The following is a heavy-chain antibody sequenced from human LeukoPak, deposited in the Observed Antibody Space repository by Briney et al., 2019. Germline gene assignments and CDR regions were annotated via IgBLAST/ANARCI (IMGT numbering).Heavy chain of an antibody. Sequence: GGSLRLSCAASGFTFSSYAMSWVRQAPGKGLEWVSSISGSGGSKYFADSVTARFTISRDISMNTLYLQMNSLRAEDTAVYYCAKAGGFCSGTSCPTDSWGQGTLVTVSP. CDR2: ISGSGGSK. D-gene: IGHD2-2*01. V-gene: IGHV3-23*01. J-gene: IGHJ4*02. CDR3: AKAGGFCSGTSCPTDS. CDR1: GFTFSSYA.